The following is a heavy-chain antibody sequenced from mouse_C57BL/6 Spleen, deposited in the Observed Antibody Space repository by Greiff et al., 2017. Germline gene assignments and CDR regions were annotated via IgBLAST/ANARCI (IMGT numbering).Heavy chain of an antibody. J-gene: IGHJ4*01. CDR1: GYTFTSYD. V-gene: IGHV1-85*01. CDR2: IYPRDGST. D-gene: IGHD1-1*01. CDR3: ARRGNYYGSNYAMDY. Sequence: VKLMESGPELVKPGASVKLSCKASGYTFTSYDINWVKQRPGQGLEWIGWIYPRDGSTKYNEKFKGKATLTVDTSSSTAYMELHSLTSEDSAVYFCARRGNYYGSNYAMDYWGQGTSVTVSS.